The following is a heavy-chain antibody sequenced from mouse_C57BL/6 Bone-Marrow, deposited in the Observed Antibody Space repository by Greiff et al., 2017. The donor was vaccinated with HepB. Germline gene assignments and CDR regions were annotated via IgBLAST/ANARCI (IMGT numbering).Heavy chain of an antibody. CDR2: IRLKSDNYAT. CDR1: GFTFSNYW. J-gene: IGHJ3*01. CDR3: TGPFFAY. Sequence: EVKVEESGGGLVQPGGSMKLSCVASGFTFSNYWMNWVRQSPEKGLEWVAQIRLKSDNYATHYAESVKGRFTISRDDSKSSVYLQMNNLRAEDTGIYYCTGPFFAYWGQGTLVTVSA. V-gene: IGHV6-3*01.